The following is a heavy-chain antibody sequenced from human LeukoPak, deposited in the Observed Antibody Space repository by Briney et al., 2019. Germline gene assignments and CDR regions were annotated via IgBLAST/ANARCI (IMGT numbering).Heavy chain of an antibody. J-gene: IGHJ4*02. CDR2: IHPNSGGT. CDR3: ARDYYDSSGYISDY. V-gene: IGHV1-2*02. D-gene: IGHD3-22*01. CDR1: GYTFTDYY. Sequence: ASVKVSCKASGYTFTDYYMHLVRQAPGQGLELMGWIHPNSGGTDYAQKFQGRVTMTSDTSISTAYMELSRLRADDTAVYYCARDYYDSSGYISDYWGQGTLVTVSS.